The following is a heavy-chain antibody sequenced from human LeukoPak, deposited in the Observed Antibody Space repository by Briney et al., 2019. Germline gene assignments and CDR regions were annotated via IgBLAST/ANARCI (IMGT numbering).Heavy chain of an antibody. V-gene: IGHV4-59*01. J-gene: IGHJ4*02. CDR3: ARGLYCSGGSCTFDY. D-gene: IGHD2-15*01. CDR2: IYYSGST. CDR1: GGSISSYY. Sequence: PSETLSLTCTVSGGSISSYYWSWIRQPPGMGLEWIGYIYYSGSTNYNPSLKSRVTISVDTSKNQFSLKLSSVTAADTAVYYCARGLYCSGGSCTFDYWGQGTLVTVSS.